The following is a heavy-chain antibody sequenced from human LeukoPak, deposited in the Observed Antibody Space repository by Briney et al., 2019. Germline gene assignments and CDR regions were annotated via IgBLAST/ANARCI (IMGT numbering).Heavy chain of an antibody. J-gene: IGHJ4*02. Sequence: SVKVSCKASGYTFTSYAISWVRQAPGQGLEWMGGIIPIFGTANYAQKFQGRVTITADESTSTAYMELSSLRSEDTAVYYCARDPGTRYYFDYWGQGTLVTVSS. D-gene: IGHD1-14*01. CDR3: ARDPGTRYYFDY. CDR2: IIPIFGTA. CDR1: GYTFTSYA. V-gene: IGHV1-69*13.